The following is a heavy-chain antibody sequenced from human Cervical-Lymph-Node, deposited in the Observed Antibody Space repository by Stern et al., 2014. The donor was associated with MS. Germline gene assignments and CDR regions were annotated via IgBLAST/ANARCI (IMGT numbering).Heavy chain of an antibody. D-gene: IGHD1-26*01. Sequence: GQLVESGGGVVQPGRSLRLSCAASGFVFRRYALHWVRQATGKGLEWLALISYDGRDKYYTDSVKGRFTVSRDNSNNTVDLEMNSLRLEDTAVYYCAKGGSGSYLDWGQGSLVTVSS. CDR1: GFVFRRYA. J-gene: IGHJ4*02. CDR2: ISYDGRDK. V-gene: IGHV3-30*04. CDR3: AKGGSGSYLD.